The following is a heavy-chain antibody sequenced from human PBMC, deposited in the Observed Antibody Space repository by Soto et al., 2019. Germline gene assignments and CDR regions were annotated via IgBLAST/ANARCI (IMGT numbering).Heavy chain of an antibody. V-gene: IGHV4-59*01. D-gene: IGHD6-19*01. CDR2: IHYSGST. CDR1: GGSISRYY. CDR3: ARVPAVASTIPSLWFDP. Sequence: SETLSLTCNVSGGSISRYYWSWIRQPPGKGLEWIGYIHYSGSTKYNPSLKSRVTISVDTSKNQFSLKLTSVTAADTAVYFCARVPAVASTIPSLWFDPWGQGTLVTDS. J-gene: IGHJ5*02.